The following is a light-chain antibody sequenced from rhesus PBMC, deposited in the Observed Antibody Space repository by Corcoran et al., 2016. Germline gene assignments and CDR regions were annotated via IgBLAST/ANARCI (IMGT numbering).Light chain of an antibody. CDR2: GTS. Sequence: DIQMSQSPSSLSASVGDKVTITCRASQGFTNAVAWYQQKPGKAPRLLIYGTSSLGSGVPSRFRGSRSGTDFTLTISRLQPEDFASYYCQQGYRTPWTFGQGTKVGIK. CDR3: QQGYRTPWT. J-gene: IGKJ1*01. V-gene: IGKV1-33*02. CDR1: QGFTNA.